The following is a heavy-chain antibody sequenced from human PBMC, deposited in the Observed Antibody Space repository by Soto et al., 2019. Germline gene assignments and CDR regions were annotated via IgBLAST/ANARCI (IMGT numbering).Heavy chain of an antibody. CDR2: IYYTGAT. Sequence: QLQLQESGPGLVKPSETLSLTCSVFGGSIRSTRYYWGWVRQPPGKGLEWLGSIYYTGATQYNPSLEGRVTTSVDTSMNQFSLKLRFVTAADSAIYYCAREDRDDNRGPGNWGQGTLVTVSS. D-gene: IGHD1-1*01. CDR1: GGSIRSTRYY. J-gene: IGHJ1*01. CDR3: AREDRDDNRGPGN. V-gene: IGHV4-39*02.